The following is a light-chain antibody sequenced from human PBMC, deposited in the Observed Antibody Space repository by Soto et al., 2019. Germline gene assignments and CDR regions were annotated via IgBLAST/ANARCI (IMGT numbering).Light chain of an antibody. V-gene: IGLV1-47*02. Sequence: QLVLTQPPSASGTPGQRVTISCSGSSSNIGRNYVFWYQQVPGAAPKLLIYHNNQRPSGVPDRFSGSKSGTSASLAISGLRSEDEADYYCATWDDSLLSVVFGGGTKVTVL. CDR1: SSNIGRNY. J-gene: IGLJ2*01. CDR3: ATWDDSLLSVV. CDR2: HNN.